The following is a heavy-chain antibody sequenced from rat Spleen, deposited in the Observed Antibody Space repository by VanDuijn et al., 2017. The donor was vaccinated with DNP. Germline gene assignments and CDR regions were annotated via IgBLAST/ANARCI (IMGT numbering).Heavy chain of an antibody. D-gene: IGHD4-6*01. CDR3: TRDWGSGSHHFDY. J-gene: IGHJ2*01. Sequence: QVQLKESGPGLVQSSQTLSLTCTVSGFSLSTYDVRWIRQPPGKGLEWIAAISGGGTTYYNSPLRSRLSISRDTSKSQVFLKMNSLQTEDTAIYFCTRDWGSGSHHFDYWGQGVLVTVSS. CDR1: GFSLSTYD. V-gene: IGHV2S12*01. CDR2: ISGGGTT.